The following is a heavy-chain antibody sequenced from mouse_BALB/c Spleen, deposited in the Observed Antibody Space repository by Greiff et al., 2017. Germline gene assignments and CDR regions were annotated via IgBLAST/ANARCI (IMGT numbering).Heavy chain of an antibody. CDR1: GFSLTSYG. Sequence: VKLMESGPGLVQPSQSLSITCTVSGFSLTSYGVHWVRQSPGKGLEWLGVIWSGGSTDYNAAFISRLSISKDNSKSQVFFKMNSLQANDTAIYYCATTMITTGYAMDYWGQGTSVTVSS. CDR3: ATTMITTGYAMDY. D-gene: IGHD2-4*01. J-gene: IGHJ4*01. V-gene: IGHV2-2*02. CDR2: IWSGGST.